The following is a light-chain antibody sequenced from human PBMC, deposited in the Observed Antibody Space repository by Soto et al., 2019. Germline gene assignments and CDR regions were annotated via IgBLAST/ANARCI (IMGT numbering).Light chain of an antibody. Sequence: EIVLTQSPGTLSLSPGERATLSCMASQSVSSYLAWYQQKPGQAPRLLIYDASSRATGIPDRFSGSGSGTDFTLTISGLEPEDFAVYYCQQYGSSPTWTFGQGTMVDIK. CDR1: QSVSSY. J-gene: IGKJ1*01. V-gene: IGKV3-20*01. CDR2: DAS. CDR3: QQYGSSPTWT.